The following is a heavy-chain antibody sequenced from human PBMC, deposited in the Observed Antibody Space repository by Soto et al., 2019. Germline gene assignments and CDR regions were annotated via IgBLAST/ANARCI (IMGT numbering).Heavy chain of an antibody. J-gene: IGHJ5*02. CDR3: ARTLGPTIRWLDP. D-gene: IGHD1-26*01. CDR2: IGTYNGNT. Sequence: QVQLVQSGAEVTKPGASVKVSCKASGYTFTSYGISWVRQAPGQGLEWMGWIGTYNGNTNYAQKFQGRVTMTTDTSTSTVYMELRSLSSDDTAVFYCARTLGPTIRWLDPWGQGTLVTVSS. CDR1: GYTFTSYG. V-gene: IGHV1-18*01.